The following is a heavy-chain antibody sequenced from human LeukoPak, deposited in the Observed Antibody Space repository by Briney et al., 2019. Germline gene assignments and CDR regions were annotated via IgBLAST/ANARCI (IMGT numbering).Heavy chain of an antibody. CDR3: ARDSADSSRASR. D-gene: IGHD3-22*01. CDR1: GGTFSSYA. J-gene: IGHJ4*02. V-gene: IGHV1-69*04. CDR2: IIPILGIA. Sequence: ASVKVSCKASGGTFSSYAISWVRQAPGQGLEWMGRIIPILGIANYAQKLQGRVTMTTDTSTSTAYMELRSLRSDDTAVYYCARDSADSSRASRWGQGTLVTVSS.